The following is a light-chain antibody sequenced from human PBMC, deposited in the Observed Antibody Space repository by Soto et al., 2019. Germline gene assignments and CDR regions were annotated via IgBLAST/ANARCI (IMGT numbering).Light chain of an antibody. Sequence: QSVLTQPPSASGTPGQRVTISCSGSSSNIGSNYVYWYQQLQGTAPKLLIYRNNQRPSGVPDRFSGSKSGTSASLAISGLRSEDVADYYCAAWDDSLSGPVFGGGTKLTVL. V-gene: IGLV1-47*01. J-gene: IGLJ3*02. CDR1: SSNIGSNY. CDR3: AAWDDSLSGPV. CDR2: RNN.